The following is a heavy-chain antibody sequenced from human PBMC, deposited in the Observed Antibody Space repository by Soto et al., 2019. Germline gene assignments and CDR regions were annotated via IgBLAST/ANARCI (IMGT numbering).Heavy chain of an antibody. D-gene: IGHD3-10*01. CDR2: IYYSGST. CDR1: DGSIGRGGDY. CDR3: ARRGRLPVNLFAP. V-gene: IGHV4-31*03. Sequence: PSQPMSHPCTVSDGSIGRGGDYWSWIRMHPGKGLEWIGYIYYSGSTYYNPSLKSRVTISVDTSKNQFSLKLSSVTAADTAVYYCARRGRLPVNLFAPLGQGTLVPVSS. J-gene: IGHJ5*02.